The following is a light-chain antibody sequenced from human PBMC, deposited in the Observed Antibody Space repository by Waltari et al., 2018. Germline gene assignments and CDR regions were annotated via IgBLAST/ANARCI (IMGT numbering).Light chain of an antibody. J-gene: IGKJ1*01. CDR3: MQALQTPRT. Sequence: DIVMTQSPLSLPVTPGEPASISCRSSLSLLHSYGYNYLDWYLQKPGQSPQLLIYLGSKRDSGVPDRFSGSGSGTDFTLKISRVEAEDVGIYYCMQALQTPRTFGQGTKVEIK. CDR2: LGS. CDR1: LSLLHSYGYNY. V-gene: IGKV2-28*01.